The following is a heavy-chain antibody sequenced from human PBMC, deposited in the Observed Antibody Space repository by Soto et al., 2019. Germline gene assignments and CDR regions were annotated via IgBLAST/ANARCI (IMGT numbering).Heavy chain of an antibody. CDR1: GDTFTSYG. D-gene: IGHD3-22*01. Sequence: ASVEVSCESPGDTFTSYGISWVRQAPGQGLEWMGWISAYNGNTNYAQKLQGRVTMTTDTSTSTAYMELRSLRSDDTAVYYCARGGDYYDSSGHFDYWGQGTLVTVSS. CDR3: ARGGDYYDSSGHFDY. CDR2: ISAYNGNT. V-gene: IGHV1-18*01. J-gene: IGHJ4*02.